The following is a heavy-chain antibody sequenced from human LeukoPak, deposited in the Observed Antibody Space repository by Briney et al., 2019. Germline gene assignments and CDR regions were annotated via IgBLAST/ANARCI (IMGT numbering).Heavy chain of an antibody. CDR3: ARLSGYSSGHYYSDY. V-gene: IGHV4-59*01. CDR2: IYYRGST. Sequence: SETLSLTCTVSGGSISSDYWSWIRQPPGKGLEWIGYIYYRGSTNYHPSLKSRVTISVDTSKNQFSLKLSSVTAADTAVYYCARLSGYSSGHYYSDYWGQGTLVTVSS. D-gene: IGHD3-22*01. CDR1: GGSISSDY. J-gene: IGHJ4*02.